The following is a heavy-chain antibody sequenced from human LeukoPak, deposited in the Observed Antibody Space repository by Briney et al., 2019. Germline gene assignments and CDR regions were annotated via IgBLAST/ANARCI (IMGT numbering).Heavy chain of an antibody. CDR3: ARGAGGDYKNRGFDY. CDR2: ISWNSGSI. Sequence: GRSLRLSCAASGFTFDDYAMHWVRQAPGKGLEWASGISWNSGSIGYADSVKGRFTISRDNAKNSLYLQMNSLRAEDTAVYYCARGAGGDYKNRGFDYWGQGTLVTVSS. J-gene: IGHJ4*02. D-gene: IGHD4-17*01. V-gene: IGHV3-9*01. CDR1: GFTFDDYA.